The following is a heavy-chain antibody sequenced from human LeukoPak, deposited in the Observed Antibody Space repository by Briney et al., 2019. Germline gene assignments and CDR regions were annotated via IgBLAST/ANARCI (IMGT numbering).Heavy chain of an antibody. CDR1: GGSISSYY. J-gene: IGHJ5*02. V-gene: IGHV4-4*09. CDR3: ATLVGGYDDGGNWFDP. Sequence: SDALLLSCTVTGGSISSYYWSWIRQPPGKGLEWVGYIYSSGSPNYNPCLKSRVTIPVDTCKNQFSLKLSSVTAADTAVYYCATLVGGYDDGGNWFDPWGQGTLVTVSS. CDR2: IYSSGSP. D-gene: IGHD5-12*01.